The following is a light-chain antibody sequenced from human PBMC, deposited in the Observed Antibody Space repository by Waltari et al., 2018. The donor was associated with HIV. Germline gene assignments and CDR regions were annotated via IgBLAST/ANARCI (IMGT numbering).Light chain of an antibody. CDR1: SSNIGAGYD. CDR3: QSYDTSLSAWV. J-gene: IGLJ2*01. CDR2: KNK. Sequence: QSVLTQPPSISGAPGQRITVSCSGTSSNIGAGYDVPCYQQLPGTAPKLLLYKNKNRPAGVPDRFSASKSDASASLASTGLQAADEGDYFCQSYDTSLSAWVFGGGTRLTVL. V-gene: IGLV1-40*03.